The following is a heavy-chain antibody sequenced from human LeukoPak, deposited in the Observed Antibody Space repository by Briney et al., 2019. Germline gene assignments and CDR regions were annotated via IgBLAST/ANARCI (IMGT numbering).Heavy chain of an antibody. CDR3: AREGPVERVFDY. Sequence: PGGSLRLSCAASGFTFSSYEMNWVRQAPGKGLEWVSYISSSGSTIYYADSVKGRFTISRDNPKNSLYLQMNSLRAEDTAVYYCAREGPVERVFDYWGQGTLVTV. CDR2: ISSSGSTI. J-gene: IGHJ4*02. CDR1: GFTFSSYE. D-gene: IGHD1-1*01. V-gene: IGHV3-48*03.